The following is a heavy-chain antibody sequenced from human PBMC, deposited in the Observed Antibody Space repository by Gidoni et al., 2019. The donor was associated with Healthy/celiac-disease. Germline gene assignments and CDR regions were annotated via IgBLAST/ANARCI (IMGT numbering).Heavy chain of an antibody. CDR1: GFPFSTYA. CDR2: ISGSGGST. Sequence: EVQLLASGGGLVQPGGSLRISCAASGFPFSTYAMSWVRQAPGKGLEWVSAISGSGGSTYYADSVKGRFTISRDNSKNTLYLQMNSLRAEDTAVYYCAKGVVADYYYYYGMDVWGQGTTVTVSS. D-gene: IGHD2-15*01. V-gene: IGHV3-23*01. J-gene: IGHJ6*02. CDR3: AKGVVADYYYYYGMDV.